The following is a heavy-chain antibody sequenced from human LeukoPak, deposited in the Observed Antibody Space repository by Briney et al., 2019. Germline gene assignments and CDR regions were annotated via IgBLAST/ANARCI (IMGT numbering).Heavy chain of an antibody. Sequence: SQTLSLTCTVSGGSIRSGGYYWSWIRQHPGKGLEWIGYIYDSGSTYYNPSLKSRVTISVDTSKNQFSLKMNSVTGADTGVYYCARAGVAAAYYFDYWGQGTLVTVSS. CDR2: IYDSGST. CDR3: ARAGVAAAYYFDY. CDR1: GGSIRSGGYY. V-gene: IGHV4-31*03. D-gene: IGHD2-2*01. J-gene: IGHJ4*02.